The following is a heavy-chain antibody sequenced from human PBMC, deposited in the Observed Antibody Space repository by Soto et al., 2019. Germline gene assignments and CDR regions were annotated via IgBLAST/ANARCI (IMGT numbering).Heavy chain of an antibody. V-gene: IGHV3-48*02. CDR1: GFTFSSYS. CDR3: ARDPYSSSWPKGYYYYYGMDV. J-gene: IGHJ6*02. Sequence: QHGGSLRLSCAASGFTFSSYSMNWVRQAPGKGLEWVSYISSSSSTIYYADSVKGRFTISRDNAKNSLYLQMNSLRDEDTAVYYCARDPYSSSWPKGYYYYYGMDVWGQGTTVTVSS. D-gene: IGHD6-13*01. CDR2: ISSSSSTI.